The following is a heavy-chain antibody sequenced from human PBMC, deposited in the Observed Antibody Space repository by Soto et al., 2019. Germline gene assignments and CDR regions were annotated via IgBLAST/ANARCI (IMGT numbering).Heavy chain of an antibody. D-gene: IGHD1-1*01. J-gene: IGHJ3*01. Sequence: DVQLVESGGGLIQTGESLRLSCAAFGLTISGKKYVAWVRQAPGKGLEWVSALYVVDGSFYADSVTGRFTTSSDSSKTTVYLQMNDLRPDDTAVYYCATWHEREHAFDVWGQGTTVTISS. V-gene: IGHV3-53*01. CDR3: ATWHEREHAFDV. CDR2: LYVVDGS. CDR1: GLTISGKKY.